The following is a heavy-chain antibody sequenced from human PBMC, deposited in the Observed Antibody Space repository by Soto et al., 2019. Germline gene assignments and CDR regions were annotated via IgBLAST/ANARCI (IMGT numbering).Heavy chain of an antibody. CDR1: GGSFSGYY. CDR3: ARHYSSGSRNWFDP. D-gene: IGHD6-19*01. J-gene: IGHJ5*02. V-gene: IGHV4-34*01. CDR2: INHSGST. Sequence: PSETLSLTCAVYGGSFSGYYWSWIRQPPGKGLEWIGEINHSGSTNYNPSLKSRVTISVDTSKNQFSLKLSSVTAADTAVFYCARHYSSGSRNWFDPWGQGTLVTV.